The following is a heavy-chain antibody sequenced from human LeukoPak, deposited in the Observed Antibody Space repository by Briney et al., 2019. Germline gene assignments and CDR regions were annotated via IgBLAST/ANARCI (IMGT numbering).Heavy chain of an antibody. V-gene: IGHV4-34*01. CDR1: NGFDNLYF. CDR2: MTYRGSA. Sequence: SETLSLTCAVYNGFDNLYFMLVRQPPGKGLEWIGEMTYRGSANYNTSLRNRVTISINVSQRPFSLILKSVTAADPATYYCAVYGGNWDFDSWGQGTPVTVSS. CDR3: AVYGGNWDFDS. D-gene: IGHD4/OR15-4a*01. J-gene: IGHJ4*02.